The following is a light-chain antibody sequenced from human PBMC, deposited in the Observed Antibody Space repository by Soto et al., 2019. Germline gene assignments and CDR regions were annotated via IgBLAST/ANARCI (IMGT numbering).Light chain of an antibody. CDR1: QSVSTAY. J-gene: IGKJ4*01. V-gene: IGKV3-20*01. Sequence: EIILTHSPGTLSLSPGERSTLSCRASQSVSTAYLAWYQQKPGRAPRLLIFAASRRAAGTPDRFSGSGSGTAVTLTITSLEHEDCAVYFCQQHDSSPRTFGEATTVDIK. CDR3: QQHDSSPRT. CDR2: AAS.